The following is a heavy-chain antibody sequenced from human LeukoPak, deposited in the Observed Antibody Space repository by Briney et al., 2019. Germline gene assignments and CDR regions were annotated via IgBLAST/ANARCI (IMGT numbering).Heavy chain of an antibody. J-gene: IGHJ4*02. CDR3: ARQGKRVYSSGALDY. Sequence: GASVKVSCKASGGTFSSYAISWVRQAPGQGLEWMGGIIPIFGTANYAQKFQGRVTITADESTSTAYMELSSLRSEDTAVYYCARQGKRVYSSGALDYWGQGTLVTVSS. CDR1: GGTFSSYA. V-gene: IGHV1-69*13. D-gene: IGHD6-19*01. CDR2: IIPIFGTA.